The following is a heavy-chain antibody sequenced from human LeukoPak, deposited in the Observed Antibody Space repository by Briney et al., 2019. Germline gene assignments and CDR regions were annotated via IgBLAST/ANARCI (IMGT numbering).Heavy chain of an antibody. CDR1: GGSISSSIYY. CDR2: IYYSGST. D-gene: IGHD3-16*02. V-gene: IGHV4-61*01. CDR3: ARGGDYVWGSYRYDLDY. Sequence: SETLSLTCTVSGGSISSSIYYWSWIRQPPGKGLEWIGYIYYSGSTNYNPSLKSRVTISVDTSKNQFSLKLSSVTAADTAVYYCARGGDYVWGSYRYDLDYWGQGTLVTVSS. J-gene: IGHJ4*02.